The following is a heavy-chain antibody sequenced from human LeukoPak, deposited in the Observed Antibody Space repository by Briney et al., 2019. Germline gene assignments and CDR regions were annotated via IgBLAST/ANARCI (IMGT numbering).Heavy chain of an antibody. CDR3: AKDIFAGYCSGGSCYGAFDI. D-gene: IGHD2-15*01. CDR1: GFTFDDYA. Sequence: PGGSLRLSCAASGFTFDDYAMHSVRQAPGKGLEWVSGISWNSGSIGYADSVKGRFTISRDNAKNSLYLQMNSLRAEDMALYYCAKDIFAGYCSGGSCYGAFDIWGQGTMVTVSS. V-gene: IGHV3-9*03. J-gene: IGHJ3*02. CDR2: ISWNSGSI.